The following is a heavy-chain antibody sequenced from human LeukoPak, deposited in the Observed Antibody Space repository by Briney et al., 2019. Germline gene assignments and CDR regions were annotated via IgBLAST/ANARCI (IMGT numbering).Heavy chain of an antibody. CDR1: GYTFTNYG. CDR3: ARRYCSGGSCYSDGYYGMDV. J-gene: IGHJ6*02. Sequence: ASVKVSCKASGYTFTNYGFSWVRQAPGQGLEWMGWINAYNGNTNYAQKLQGRVTMTTDTSTNTAYMELRSLRSDDTAVYYCARRYCSGGSCYSDGYYGMDVWGQGTTVAVSS. D-gene: IGHD2-15*01. V-gene: IGHV1-18*01. CDR2: INAYNGNT.